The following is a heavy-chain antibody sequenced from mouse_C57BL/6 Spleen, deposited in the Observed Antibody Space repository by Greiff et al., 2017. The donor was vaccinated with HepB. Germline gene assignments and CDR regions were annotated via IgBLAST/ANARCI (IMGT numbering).Heavy chain of an antibody. CDR3: AREWGTTVGLDV. V-gene: IGHV5-16*01. J-gene: IGHJ1*03. D-gene: IGHD1-1*01. CDR2: INYDGSST. CDR1: GFTFSDYY. Sequence: EVKLVESEGGLVQPGSSMKLSCTASGFTFSDYYMAWVRQVPEKGLEWVANINYDGSSTYYLDSLKSRFIISRDNAKNILYLQMSSLKSEDTATYYCAREWGTTVGLDVWGTGTTVTVSS.